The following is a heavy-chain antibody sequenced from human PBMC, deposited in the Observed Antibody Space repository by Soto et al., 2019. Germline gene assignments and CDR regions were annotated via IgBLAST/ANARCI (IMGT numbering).Heavy chain of an antibody. Sequence: QLQLQESGPGLVKPSETLSLTCTVSGGSISSSSFYWGWIRQPPGKGLEWIGSTYYSGSTDYIPSLSIRVTISVDTSKNQFSLKLSSVTAADTAVYYCARIIAARPGYYFDSWGQGTLVTVSS. CDR1: GGSISSSSFY. J-gene: IGHJ4*02. CDR2: TYYSGST. V-gene: IGHV4-39*01. D-gene: IGHD6-6*01. CDR3: ARIIAARPGYYFDS.